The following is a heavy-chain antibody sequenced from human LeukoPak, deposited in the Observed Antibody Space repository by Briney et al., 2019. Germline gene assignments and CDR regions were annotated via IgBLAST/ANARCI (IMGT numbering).Heavy chain of an antibody. V-gene: IGHV1-18*01. J-gene: IGHJ4*02. CDR2: ISAYNGNT. D-gene: IGHD4-17*01. Sequence: PGXXXXWMGXISAYNGNTNYAQKLQGRVTMTTDTSTSTAYMELRSLRSDDTAVYYCARVDYGDYVYYFDYWGQGTLVTVSS. CDR3: ARVDYGDYVYYFDY.